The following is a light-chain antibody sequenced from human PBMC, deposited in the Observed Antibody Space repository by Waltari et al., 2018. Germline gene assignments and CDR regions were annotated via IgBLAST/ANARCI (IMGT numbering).Light chain of an antibody. CDR2: GAS. Sequence: EIVLTLSPGTLSLSPGERATLSCRASQSVRSSFLAWYQQKPGQAPRLLIHGASSRATDIPDGFRGSGSGTDFTLTITKLEPEDFAVYYCQQCGHSPLTFGQGTRLEIK. V-gene: IGKV3-20*01. CDR1: QSVRSSF. CDR3: QQCGHSPLT. J-gene: IGKJ5*01.